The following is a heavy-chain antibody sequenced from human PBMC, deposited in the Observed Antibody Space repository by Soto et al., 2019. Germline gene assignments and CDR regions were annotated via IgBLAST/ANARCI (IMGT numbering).Heavy chain of an antibody. V-gene: IGHV3-23*01. CDR3: AVPTGIEVTGPDY. Sequence: EVQLLESGGGLVQPGGSLRLSCKASGFIFRNYAMSWVRQAPGKGLQWVSAIGGSGYDTYYADSVKGRFTVSRDNSSDTLHLQMSSLRADATAIYYCAVPTGIEVTGPDYWGQGILVTVSS. D-gene: IGHD6-19*01. CDR1: GFIFRNYA. CDR2: IGGSGYDT. J-gene: IGHJ4*02.